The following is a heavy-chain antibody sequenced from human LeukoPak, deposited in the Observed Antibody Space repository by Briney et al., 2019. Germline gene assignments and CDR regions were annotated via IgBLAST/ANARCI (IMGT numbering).Heavy chain of an antibody. Sequence: SETLSLTCTVSGGSISSYYWSWIRQPAGKGPEWIGRINVSGNTNYNPSLKSRVTMSVDTSKNQFSLKLSSVTAADTAVYYCARGPVAASDDAFDIWGQGTMVTVSS. CDR1: GGSISSYY. CDR3: ARGPVAASDDAFDI. J-gene: IGHJ3*02. V-gene: IGHV4-4*07. D-gene: IGHD6-13*01. CDR2: INVSGNT.